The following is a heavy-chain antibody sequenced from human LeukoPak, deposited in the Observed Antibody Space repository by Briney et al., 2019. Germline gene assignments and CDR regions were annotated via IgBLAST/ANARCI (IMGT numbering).Heavy chain of an antibody. CDR1: GGSITNYY. D-gene: IGHD6-19*01. CDR2: IYTSGSA. Sequence: PSETLSLTCSASGGVSGGSITNYYCTWIRQPAGKGLEWIGRIYTSGSAAYNPSLNSRVTMSVDTSKNQFSLKLNSATAADTAVYYCATTAYSSAWRFDYWGQGALVTVSS. J-gene: IGHJ4*02. V-gene: IGHV4-4*07. CDR3: ATTAYSSAWRFDY.